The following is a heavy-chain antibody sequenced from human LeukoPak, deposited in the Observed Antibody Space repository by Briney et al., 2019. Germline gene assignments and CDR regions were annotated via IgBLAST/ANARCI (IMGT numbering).Heavy chain of an antibody. J-gene: IGHJ6*02. CDR2: INHSGST. Sequence: SETLSLTCTVSGGSISSSSYYWGWIRQPPGKGLEWIGEINHSGSTNYNPSLKSRVTISVDTSKNQFSLKLSSVTAADTAVYYCARVVSVRGVIYYYYYGMDVWGQGTTVTVSS. CDR3: ARVVSVRGVIYYYYYGMDV. V-gene: IGHV4-39*07. D-gene: IGHD3-10*01. CDR1: GGSISSSSYY.